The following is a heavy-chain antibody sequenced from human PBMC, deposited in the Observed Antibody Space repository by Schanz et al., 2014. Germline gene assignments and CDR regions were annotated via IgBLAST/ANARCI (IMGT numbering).Heavy chain of an antibody. CDR3: AASGAGYSSSWDFDY. J-gene: IGHJ4*02. CDR1: GYTFTSYD. CDR2: IIPIHGIV. V-gene: IGHV1-69*09. Sequence: QVQLVQSGAEVKKPGASVKVSCTASGYTFTSYDINWVRQAPGQGLEWMGRIIPIHGIVNYAQRCQDRVRITADKSTSTAYMELSSLRSEDTAVYYCAASGAGYSSSWDFDYWGQGTLVTVSS. D-gene: IGHD6-13*01.